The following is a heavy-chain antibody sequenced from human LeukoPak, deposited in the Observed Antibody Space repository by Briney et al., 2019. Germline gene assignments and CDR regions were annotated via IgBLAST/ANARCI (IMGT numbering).Heavy chain of an antibody. CDR1: GGSISSGGYY. CDR2: IYYSGST. J-gene: IGHJ3*02. Sequence: SETLSLTCTVSGGSISSGGYYWSWIRQHPGKGLEWIGYIYYSGSTYYNPSLKSRVTISVDTSKNQFSLKLSSVTAADTAVYYCASRRYNWNDRDAFDIWGQGTMVTVSS. V-gene: IGHV4-31*03. CDR3: ASRRYNWNDRDAFDI. D-gene: IGHD1-1*01.